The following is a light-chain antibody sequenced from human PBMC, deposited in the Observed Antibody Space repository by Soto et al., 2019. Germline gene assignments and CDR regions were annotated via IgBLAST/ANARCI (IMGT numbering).Light chain of an antibody. V-gene: IGKV1-12*01. J-gene: IGKJ5*01. CDR2: AAS. Sequence: DIQMTQSPSSVSASVGDRVTITCRASQGISSRLAWYQQKPGKAPKLLIYAASSLQGGVPSRFSGSASGTDFTLSSTSLHPESFATYYCQQANSFPLTFGQGTRLEIK. CDR1: QGISSR. CDR3: QQANSFPLT.